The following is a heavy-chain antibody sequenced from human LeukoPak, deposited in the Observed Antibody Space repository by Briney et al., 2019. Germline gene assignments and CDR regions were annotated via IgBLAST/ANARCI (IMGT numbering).Heavy chain of an antibody. CDR3: ARARVVPAAYFDY. J-gene: IGHJ4*02. CDR2: IYHSGST. D-gene: IGHD2-2*01. CDR1: GYSISSGYY. Sequence: PSETLSLTCTVSGYSISSGYYWGWIRQPPGKGLEWIGSIYHSGSTYYNPSLESRVTISVDTSKNQFSLKLSSVTAADTAVYYCARARVVPAAYFDYWGQGTLVTVSS. V-gene: IGHV4-38-2*02.